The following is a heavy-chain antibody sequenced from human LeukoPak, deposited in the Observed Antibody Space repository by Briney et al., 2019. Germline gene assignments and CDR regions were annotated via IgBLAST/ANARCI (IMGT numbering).Heavy chain of an antibody. J-gene: IGHJ4*02. V-gene: IGHV3-20*04. CDR1: GFTFDDYG. D-gene: IGHD2-8*01. CDR2: INRNGGST. Sequence: PGGSLRLSCEASGFTFDDYGMSWVRQPPGKGLEWVSGINRNGGSTDYADFVKGRFTISRDNAKNSHFLQMNSLRVEDTALYYCARGFRNGPFDCWGQGTLVTVSS. CDR3: ARGFRNGPFDC.